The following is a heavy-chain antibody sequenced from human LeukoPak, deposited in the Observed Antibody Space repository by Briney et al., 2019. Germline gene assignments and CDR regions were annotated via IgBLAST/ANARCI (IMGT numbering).Heavy chain of an antibody. V-gene: IGHV4-59*08. Sequence: PSETLSLTCTVPGGSISSYYWSWIRQPPGKGLEWIGYIYYSGSTKYNPSLQSRVTISVDTSKNQFSLKLSSVTAADTALYYCATNRNRVIDTFDIWGQGAMVTVSS. J-gene: IGHJ3*02. D-gene: IGHD1-14*01. CDR3: ATNRNRVIDTFDI. CDR2: IYYSGST. CDR1: GGSISSYY.